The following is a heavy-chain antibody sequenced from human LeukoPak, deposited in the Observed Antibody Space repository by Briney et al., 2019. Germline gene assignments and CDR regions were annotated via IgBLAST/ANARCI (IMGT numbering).Heavy chain of an antibody. CDR1: GFTFKNYW. Sequence: GGSLRLSCAGSGFTFKNYWMAWVRQAPGKGLEWVANIRHDGSARYYGDSVKGRFAISRDDAKNSLFLQMNSVRVDDTALCYCARDNSGFDSWGQGTLVTVSS. J-gene: IGHJ4*02. D-gene: IGHD6-19*01. CDR3: ARDNSGFDS. V-gene: IGHV3-7*01. CDR2: IRHDGSAR.